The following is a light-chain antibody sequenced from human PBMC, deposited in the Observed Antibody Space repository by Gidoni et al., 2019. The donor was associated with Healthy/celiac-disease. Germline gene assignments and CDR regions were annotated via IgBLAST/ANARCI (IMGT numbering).Light chain of an antibody. CDR2: QDS. Sequence: SYELTQPPSVSVSPGQTASITCSGDKLGDKYACWYQQKPGQSPVLVIYQDSKRPSGIPERFSGSNSGNTATLTISGTHAMDEADYYCQAWDSSIDVVFGGGTKLTVL. CDR3: QAWDSSIDVV. CDR1: KLGDKY. V-gene: IGLV3-1*01. J-gene: IGLJ2*01.